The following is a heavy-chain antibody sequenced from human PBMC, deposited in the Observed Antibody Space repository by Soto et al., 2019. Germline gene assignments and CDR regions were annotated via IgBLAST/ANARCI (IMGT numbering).Heavy chain of an antibody. CDR3: ARDHDHYDPNHPYYVAY. D-gene: IGHD3-22*01. J-gene: IGHJ4*02. Sequence: EVQLVESGGCLVQPGGSLRLSCAASGFTFSTYSMNWVRQSPGKGLEWVAFISVSGSIKYYGDSVRGRFTISRDNAKNSLFLDMTSLTDEDTAVYCCARDHDHYDPNHPYYVAYWGRGTLVAVSS. V-gene: IGHV3-48*02. CDR2: ISVSGSIK. CDR1: GFTFSTYS.